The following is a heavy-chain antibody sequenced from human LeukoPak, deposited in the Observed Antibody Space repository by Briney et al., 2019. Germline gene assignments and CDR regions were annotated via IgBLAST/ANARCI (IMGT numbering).Heavy chain of an antibody. CDR3: ARKTYSSSHKFYYYYYMDV. D-gene: IGHD6-6*01. J-gene: IGHJ6*03. CDR2: ITHSGST. CDR1: GGSFSDYF. V-gene: IGHV4-34*01. Sequence: PSETLSLTCAVFGGSFSDYFWSWIRQAPGKGLEWIGEITHSGSTNYSPSLKSRVTISVDTSKNQFSLKLSSVTAADTAVYYWARKTYSSSHKFYYYYYMDVWGKGTTVTVSS.